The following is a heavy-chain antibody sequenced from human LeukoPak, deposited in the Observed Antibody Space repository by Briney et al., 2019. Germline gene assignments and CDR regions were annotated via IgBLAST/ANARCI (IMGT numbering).Heavy chain of an antibody. CDR1: GFTFSSYE. D-gene: IGHD3-22*01. CDR3: ARETYYYDSSGSRIHFDY. CDR2: ISSSGSTI. V-gene: IGHV3-48*03. Sequence: GGSLRLSCAASGFTFSSYEMNWVRQAPGKVLELVSYISSSGSTIYYADSVKGRFTISRDNAKNSLYLQMNSLRAEDTAVYYCARETYYYDSSGSRIHFDYWGQGTLVTVSS. J-gene: IGHJ4*02.